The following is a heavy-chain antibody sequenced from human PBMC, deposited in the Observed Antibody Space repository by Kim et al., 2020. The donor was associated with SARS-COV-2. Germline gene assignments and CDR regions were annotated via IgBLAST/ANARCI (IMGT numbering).Heavy chain of an antibody. CDR2: ISGYNGNT. Sequence: ASVKVSCKGSGYTFTDYGVMWARQSPGQGLEWMGWISGYNGNTNYAQKYQGRVTVTTDTSTSTAYMELRSLTSDDTAVYYCARAGRLLEWLPDYWGQGTPVTVSS. D-gene: IGHD3-3*01. J-gene: IGHJ4*02. V-gene: IGHV1-18*04. CDR1: GYTFTDYG. CDR3: ARAGRLLEWLPDY.